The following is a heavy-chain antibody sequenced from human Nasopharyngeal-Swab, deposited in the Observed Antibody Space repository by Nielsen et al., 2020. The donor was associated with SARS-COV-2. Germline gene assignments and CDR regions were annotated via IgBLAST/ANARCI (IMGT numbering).Heavy chain of an antibody. CDR3: ARHLPLRFLEWLFPGYFDY. D-gene: IGHD3-3*01. V-gene: IGHV3-21*01. J-gene: IGHJ4*02. Sequence: LSLTCAASGFTFSIYSMNWVRQAPGKGLEWVSSISSSSSYIYYADSVKGRFTISRDNAKNSLYLQMNSLRAEDTAVYYCARHLPLRFLEWLFPGYFDYWGQGTLVTVSS. CDR1: GFTFSIYS. CDR2: ISSSSSYI.